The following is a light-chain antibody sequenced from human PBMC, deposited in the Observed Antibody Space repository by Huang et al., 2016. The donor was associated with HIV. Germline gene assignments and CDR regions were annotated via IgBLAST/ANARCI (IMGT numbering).Light chain of an antibody. CDR3: QQYNNWPWT. CDR1: QSVSSN. CDR2: GAS. Sequence: EKVMTQSPATLSVSPGERATLSCRASQSVSSNLAWYQQKPGQAPRRRRYGASTRATGIPARFSGSGSGTEFTLTISSLQSEDFAVYYCQQYNNWPWTFGQGTKVEIK. J-gene: IGKJ1*01. V-gene: IGKV3-15*01.